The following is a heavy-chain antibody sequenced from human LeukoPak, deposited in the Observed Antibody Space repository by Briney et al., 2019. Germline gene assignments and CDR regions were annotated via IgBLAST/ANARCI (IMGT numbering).Heavy chain of an antibody. D-gene: IGHD6-6*01. V-gene: IGHV3-23*01. J-gene: IGHJ4*02. CDR1: GFTFSSYA. CDR3: AKDQAWVEYSSSPDEFDY. Sequence: GGSLRLSCAASGFTFSSYAMSWVRQAPGKGLEWVSAISGSGGSTYYADSVKGRFTISRDNSKNTLHLQMNSLRAEDTAVYYCAKDQAWVEYSSSPDEFDYWGQGTLVTVSS. CDR2: ISGSGGST.